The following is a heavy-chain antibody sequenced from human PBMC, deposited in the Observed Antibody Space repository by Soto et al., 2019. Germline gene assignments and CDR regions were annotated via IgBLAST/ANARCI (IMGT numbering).Heavy chain of an antibody. CDR1: GFTFSSYG. CDR2: IWYDGSNK. CDR3: ARQKRGYSGYDLIDY. V-gene: IGHV3-33*01. J-gene: IGHJ4*02. D-gene: IGHD5-12*01. Sequence: GSLRLSCTASGFTFSSYGMHWVRQAPGKGLEWVAVIWYDGSNKYYADSVKGRFTISRDNSKNTLYLQMNSLGAEDTAVYYCARQKRGYSGYDLIDYWGQGTLVTVSS.